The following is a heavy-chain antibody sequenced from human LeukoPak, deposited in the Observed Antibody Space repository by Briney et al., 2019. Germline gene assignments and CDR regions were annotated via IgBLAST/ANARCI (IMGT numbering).Heavy chain of an antibody. CDR1: GFTFDDYG. CDR3: AKTRSNSLYSGSLVWFDY. V-gene: IGHV3-20*04. CDR2: INWNGVST. J-gene: IGHJ4*02. Sequence: PGGSLRLSCAASGFTFDDYGMIWVRQAPGKGLEWVSGINWNGVSTDHADSVKGRFTISRDNAKNSLYLQMNSLRAEDTALYYCAKTRSNSLYSGSLVWFDYWGQGTLVTVSS. D-gene: IGHD1-26*01.